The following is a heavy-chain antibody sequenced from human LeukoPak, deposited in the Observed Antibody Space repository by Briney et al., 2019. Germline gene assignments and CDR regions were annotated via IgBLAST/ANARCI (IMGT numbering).Heavy chain of an antibody. CDR1: GYTFTSYD. CDR3: ARVPSSSWVRTKQRINWFDP. CDR2: MNPNSGNT. V-gene: IGHV1-8*01. Sequence: ASVKVSCKASGYTFTSYDINWVRQATGQGLEWMGWMNPNSGNTGYAQKFQGRVTMTRNTSISTAYMELSSLRSEDTAVYYCARVPSSSWVRTKQRINWFDPWGQGTLVTVSS. D-gene: IGHD6-13*01. J-gene: IGHJ5*02.